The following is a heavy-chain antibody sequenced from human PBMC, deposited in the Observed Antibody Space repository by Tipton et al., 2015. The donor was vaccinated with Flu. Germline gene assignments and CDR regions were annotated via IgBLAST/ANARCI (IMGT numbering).Heavy chain of an antibody. Sequence: VQLVQSGAEVKKPGESLKISCKGSGYSFTSYWIGWVRQMPGKGLEWMGIIYPGDSDTRYSPSFQGQVTISADKSISTAYLQWSSLKASDTAMYYCARLQSVVRPTHAFDIWGQGTMVTVSS. CDR2: IYPGDSDT. CDR3: ARLQSVVRPTHAFDI. V-gene: IGHV5-51*01. J-gene: IGHJ3*02. CDR1: GYSFTSYW.